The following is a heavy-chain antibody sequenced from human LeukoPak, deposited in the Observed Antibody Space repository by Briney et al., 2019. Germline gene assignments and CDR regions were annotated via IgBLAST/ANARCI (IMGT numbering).Heavy chain of an antibody. CDR3: ARESSGTRPGY. CDR2: IYYSGST. Sequence: SETLSLTCTVSGGSISSYYWSWIRQPPGKGLEWIGYIYYSGSTNYNPSLKSRVTISVDTSKNQFSLKLSSVTAADTAVYYCARESSGTRPGYWGQGTLVTVSS. V-gene: IGHV4-59*01. D-gene: IGHD3-10*01. CDR1: GGSISSYY. J-gene: IGHJ4*02.